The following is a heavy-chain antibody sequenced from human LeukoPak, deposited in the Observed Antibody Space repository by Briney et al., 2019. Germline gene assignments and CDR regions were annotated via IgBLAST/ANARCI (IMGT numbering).Heavy chain of an antibody. D-gene: IGHD2-2*01. Sequence: ASVKVSCKASGYTFTSYDINWVRQATGQGLEWMGWMNPNSGNTGYAQKFQGRVTMTRNTSISTAYMELSSLRSEDTAVYYCARVRGASRYFDYWGQGTLVTVSS. V-gene: IGHV1-8*01. J-gene: IGHJ4*02. CDR3: ARVRGASRYFDY. CDR1: GYTFTSYD. CDR2: MNPNSGNT.